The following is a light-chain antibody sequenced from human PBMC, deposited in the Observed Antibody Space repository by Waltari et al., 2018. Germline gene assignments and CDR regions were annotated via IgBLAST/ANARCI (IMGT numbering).Light chain of an antibody. CDR1: QNINTY. CDR2: AAS. CDR3: QQSYSNRRT. Sequence: DIIMTQSPSSLSASVGDRVSITCRSSQNINTYLNWYQQKSGKAPKVFIFAASTLQRGVPARFRGSGSGTDFTLTINNLQPEDFATYFCQQSYSNRRTFGQGTKLEIK. J-gene: IGKJ2*02. V-gene: IGKV1-39*01.